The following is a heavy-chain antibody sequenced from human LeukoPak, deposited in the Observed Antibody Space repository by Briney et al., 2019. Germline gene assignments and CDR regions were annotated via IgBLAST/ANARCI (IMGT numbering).Heavy chain of an antibody. J-gene: IGHJ3*02. Sequence: GGSLRRSCAASGFTFSSYWMHWVRQAPGKGLVWVSRIRTDGSSTTYADSVKGRFTISRDNAKNTLYLHMNSLRAEDMAVYYCARDESLAFDIWGQGTMVTVSS. CDR1: GFTFSSYW. V-gene: IGHV3-74*01. CDR3: ARDESLAFDI. CDR2: IRTDGSST.